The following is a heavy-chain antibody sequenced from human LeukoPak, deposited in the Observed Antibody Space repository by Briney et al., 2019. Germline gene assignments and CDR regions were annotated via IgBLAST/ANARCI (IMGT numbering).Heavy chain of an antibody. D-gene: IGHD3-22*01. CDR2: ISNDGGGT. J-gene: IGHJ5*02. CDR1: GFIFNNYG. V-gene: IGHV3-23*01. Sequence: GGSLRLSCAASGFIFNNYGLIWVRQAPGKGLEWVSAISNDGGGTQYADFVEGRFTISRDNSKNTLFLQMSSLRAEDTALYYCAKGSSGYFADLWGQGTLVTVSA. CDR3: AKGSSGYFADL.